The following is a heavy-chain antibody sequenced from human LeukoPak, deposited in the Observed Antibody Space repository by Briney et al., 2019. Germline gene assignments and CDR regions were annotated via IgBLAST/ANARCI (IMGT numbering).Heavy chain of an antibody. J-gene: IGHJ6*02. D-gene: IGHD2-15*01. V-gene: IGHV1-2*02. Sequence: ASVKVSCKASGYTFTGYYMHWVRQAPGQGLEWMGWINPNSGGTNYAQKFQGRVTMTRDTSISTAYMELSRLRSDDTAVYYCARAVCSGGSCYSTYYYGMDVWGQGTTVTVSS. CDR1: GYTFTGYY. CDR2: INPNSGGT. CDR3: ARAVCSGGSCYSTYYYGMDV.